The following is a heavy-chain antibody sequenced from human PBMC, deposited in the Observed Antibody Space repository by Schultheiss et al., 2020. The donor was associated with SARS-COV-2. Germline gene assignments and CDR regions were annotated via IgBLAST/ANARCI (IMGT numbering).Heavy chain of an antibody. CDR1: GFTFSTYS. Sequence: GGSLRLSCAVSGFTFSTYSMTWVRQAPGKGLEWVSDISATGGSTSYADSVKGRFTISRDNSKNTLYLQMNSLRDEDTAVYYCARDLRAYCGGDCYNEYFQHWGQGTRVTVSS. CDR2: ISATGGST. CDR3: ARDLRAYCGGDCYNEYFQH. V-gene: IGHV3-23*01. J-gene: IGHJ1*01. D-gene: IGHD2-21*02.